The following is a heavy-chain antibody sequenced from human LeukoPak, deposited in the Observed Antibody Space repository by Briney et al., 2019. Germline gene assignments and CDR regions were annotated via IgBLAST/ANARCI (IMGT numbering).Heavy chain of an antibody. CDR2: IYPRGST. Sequence: SSETLSLTCAVSGGSISSGSYSWSWIRQPPGKGLEWIGYIYPRGSTYYNPSLKSRVILSLDKSANQFSLNLSSVTAADTAVYYCARFSPRAMGNYLDFWGQGTLVTVSS. CDR3: ARFSPRAMGNYLDF. CDR1: GGSISSGSYS. J-gene: IGHJ4*02. V-gene: IGHV4-30-2*01. D-gene: IGHD7-27*01.